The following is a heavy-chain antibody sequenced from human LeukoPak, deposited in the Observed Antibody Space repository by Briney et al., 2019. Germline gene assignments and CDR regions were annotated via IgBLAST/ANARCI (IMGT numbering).Heavy chain of an antibody. CDR3: ARDGVSRYCSGGSCYYYYYMDV. D-gene: IGHD2-15*01. J-gene: IGHJ6*03. CDR1: GYTFTGYD. CDR2: MNPNSGNT. Sequence: GASVKVSCKASGYTFTGYDINWVRQATGQGLEWMGWMNPNSGNTGYAQKFQGRVTMTRNTSISTVYMELSSLRSEDTAVYYCARDGVSRYCSGGSCYYYYYMDVWGKGTTVTVSS. V-gene: IGHV1-8*01.